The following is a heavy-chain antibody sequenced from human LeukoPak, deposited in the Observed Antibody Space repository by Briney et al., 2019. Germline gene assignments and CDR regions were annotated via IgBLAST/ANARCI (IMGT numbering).Heavy chain of an antibody. CDR2: IIPILGIA. CDR1: GGTFSSHA. V-gene: IGHV1-69*04. Sequence: SVKVSCKASGGTFSSHAISWVRQAPGQGLEWMGRIIPILGIANYAQKFQGRVTITADKSTSTAYMELSSLRSEDTAVYYCASDYDFWSGYSLSDTPPIDIWGQGTMVTVSS. D-gene: IGHD3-3*01. J-gene: IGHJ3*02. CDR3: ASDYDFWSGYSLSDTPPIDI.